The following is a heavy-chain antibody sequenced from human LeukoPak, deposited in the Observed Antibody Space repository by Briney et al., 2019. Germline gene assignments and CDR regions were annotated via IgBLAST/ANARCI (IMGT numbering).Heavy chain of an antibody. V-gene: IGHV1-69*05. CDR2: IIPIFGTA. D-gene: IGHD2-2*01. Sequence: GASVKVSCKASGGTFSSYAIRWVRQAPGQGLEWMGGIIPIFGTANYAQKFQGRVTITTDESTSTAYMELSSLRSEDTAVYYCARQLQLLGSYYYYYMDVWGKGTTVTVSS. CDR1: GGTFSSYA. CDR3: ARQLQLLGSYYYYYMDV. J-gene: IGHJ6*03.